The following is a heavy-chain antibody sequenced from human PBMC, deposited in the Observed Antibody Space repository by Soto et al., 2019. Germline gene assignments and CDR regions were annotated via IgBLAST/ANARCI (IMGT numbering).Heavy chain of an antibody. CDR2: INAGNGNT. D-gene: IGHD2-2*01. V-gene: IGHV1-3*05. CDR3: ASSAVIAGYYYYGMDV. Sequence: QVQLVQSGAEEKKPGASVKVSCKASGYTFTSYAMHWVRQAPGQRLEWMGWINAGNGNTKYSQKFQGRVTITRDTSASKAYMKLSSLRSEDTAVYYCASSAVIAGYYYYGMDVWGQGTTVTVSS. CDR1: GYTFTSYA. J-gene: IGHJ6*02.